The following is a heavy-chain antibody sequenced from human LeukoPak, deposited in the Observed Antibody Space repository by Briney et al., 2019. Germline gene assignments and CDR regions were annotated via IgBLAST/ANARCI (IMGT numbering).Heavy chain of an antibody. V-gene: IGHV4-59*08. Sequence: SETLSLTCTVSGVSISSYYWSWIRQPPGKGLEWIGYIYYSGSTNYNPSLKSRVTISVDTSKNQFSLKLSSVTAADTAVYYCARAALDSSGYYYSRNWFDPWGQGTLVTVSS. CDR1: GVSISSYY. CDR2: IYYSGST. D-gene: IGHD3-22*01. CDR3: ARAALDSSGYYYSRNWFDP. J-gene: IGHJ5*02.